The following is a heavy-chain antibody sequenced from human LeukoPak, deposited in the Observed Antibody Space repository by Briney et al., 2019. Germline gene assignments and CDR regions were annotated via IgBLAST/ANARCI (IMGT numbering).Heavy chain of an antibody. V-gene: IGHV4-59*11. J-gene: IGHJ4*02. D-gene: IGHD2-15*01. CDR3: AREGSRLVDFDY. CDR1: GGSISSHY. Sequence: SETLSLTCTVSGGSISSHYWNWIRQPPGKGLEWIGYIYYSGSTNYNPSLKSRVTISLDTSKSQFSLKLRSVTAADTAVYYCAREGSRLVDFDYWGQGTLVTVSS. CDR2: IYYSGST.